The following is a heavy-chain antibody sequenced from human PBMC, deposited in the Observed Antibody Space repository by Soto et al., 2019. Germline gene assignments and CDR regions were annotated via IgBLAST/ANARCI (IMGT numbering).Heavy chain of an antibody. CDR2: IYHSGST. Sequence: QLQLQESGSGLVKPSQTLSLTCAVSGGSMSSGTYSWSWIRQPPGKGLEWIGYIYHSGSTYYNPSLKNRVNISGDRSKNQFSLKMNSVTAADTAVYYCARDRSGHFDYWGQGTLVTVSS. J-gene: IGHJ4*02. CDR3: ARDRSGHFDY. V-gene: IGHV4-30-2*01. D-gene: IGHD7-27*01. CDR1: GGSMSSGTYS.